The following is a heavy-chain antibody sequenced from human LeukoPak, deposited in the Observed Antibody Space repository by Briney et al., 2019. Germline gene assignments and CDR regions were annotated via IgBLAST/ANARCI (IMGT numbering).Heavy chain of an antibody. CDR1: GFSSSIFE. V-gene: IGHV3-48*03. Sequence: GGSLRLSCTASGFSSSIFEMNWVRQAPGKGLEWVSYISSSGSTIYYADSVKGRFTISRDNAKNSLYLQMNRLRAEDTAVYYCAELGITMIGGVWGKGTTVTISS. CDR3: AELGITMIGGV. D-gene: IGHD3-10*02. CDR2: ISSSGSTI. J-gene: IGHJ6*04.